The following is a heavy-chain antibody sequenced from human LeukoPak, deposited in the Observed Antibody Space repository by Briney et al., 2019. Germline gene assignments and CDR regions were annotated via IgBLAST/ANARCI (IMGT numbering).Heavy chain of an antibody. Sequence: SETLSLTCAVSGGSISSSNWWSWVRQPPGKGLEWIGEIYHSGSTNYNPSLKSRVTISVDTSKHQFSLKLSSVTAADTAVYYCARQGVYYYDRVDYWGQGTLVTVSS. J-gene: IGHJ4*02. CDR1: GGSISSSNW. D-gene: IGHD3-22*01. V-gene: IGHV4-4*02. CDR2: IYHSGST. CDR3: ARQGVYYYDRVDY.